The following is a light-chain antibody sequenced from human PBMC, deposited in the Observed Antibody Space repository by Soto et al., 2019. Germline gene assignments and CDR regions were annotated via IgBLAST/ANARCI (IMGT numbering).Light chain of an antibody. CDR1: QSISSW. CDR2: KAS. Sequence: DIQMTQSPSTLSPSVGDRITITCRASQSISSWLAWYQKKPGKDPKILIYKASTLKSGVPSRFSGSGSGTEFNLTISRLQTDDFATYYCQHYNSYPEAFGQGTKVDIK. CDR3: QHYNSYPEA. V-gene: IGKV1-5*03. J-gene: IGKJ1*01.